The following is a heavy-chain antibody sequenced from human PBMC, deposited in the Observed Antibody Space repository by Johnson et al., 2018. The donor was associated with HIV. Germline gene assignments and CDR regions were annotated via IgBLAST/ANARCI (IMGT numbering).Heavy chain of an antibody. D-gene: IGHD2-15*01. CDR2: ISYDGSNK. J-gene: IGHJ3*02. V-gene: IGHV3-30*04. CDR3: AKGFTLDSGAFDI. Sequence: VQLVESGGGVVQPGRSLRLSCAASGFTFSSYAMHWVRQAPGKGLEWVAVISYDGSNKYYADSVKGRFTISRDNSKNTLYLQMNSLRAEDTAVYYCAKGFTLDSGAFDIWGQGTMVTVSS. CDR1: GFTFSSYA.